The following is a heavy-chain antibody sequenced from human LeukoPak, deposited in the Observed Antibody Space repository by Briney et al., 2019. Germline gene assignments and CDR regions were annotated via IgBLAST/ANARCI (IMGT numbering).Heavy chain of an antibody. CDR2: TDYRSKWYN. CDR3: ARAQAYSGRIFDF. D-gene: IGHD1-26*01. Sequence: SQTLSLTCAISGDSVSSNSSAWNWIRQSPSRGLEWLVRTDYRSKWYNEYAVSVKSRITIIPDTSRNQFSLQLNSVTPEDTALYYCARAQAYSGRIFDFWGQGTLVTVSS. J-gene: IGHJ4*02. V-gene: IGHV6-1*01. CDR1: GDSVSSNSSA.